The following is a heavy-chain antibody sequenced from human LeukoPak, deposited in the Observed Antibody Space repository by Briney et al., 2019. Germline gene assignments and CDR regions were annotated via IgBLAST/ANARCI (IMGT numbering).Heavy chain of an antibody. CDR1: GYTFTSYG. D-gene: IGHD5-12*01. V-gene: IGHV1-18*01. J-gene: IGHJ4*02. CDR2: ISVYNGNT. CDR3: ARGGIVATEMTGDY. Sequence: ASVKVSCKASGYTFTSYGISWGRQAPGQGLEWMGWISVYNGNTNYAQKFQDRVTMTTDTSTSIAYMELRSLRFDDTAVYYCARGGIVATEMTGDYWGQGTLVIVSS.